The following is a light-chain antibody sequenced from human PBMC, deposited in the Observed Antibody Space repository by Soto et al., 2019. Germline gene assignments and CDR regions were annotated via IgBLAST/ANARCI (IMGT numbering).Light chain of an antibody. J-gene: IGLJ2*01. CDR1: SSDVGGYGY. CDR3: SSYAGSNTDVV. CDR2: EVT. Sequence: QSALTQPPSASGSPGQSVTISCTGTSSDVGGYGYVSWYQQHPGKAPKLMIFEVTKRASGVPNRFSGSKSGNTASLTVSGLQAEDEADYYCSSYAGSNTDVVFGGGTKVTV. V-gene: IGLV2-8*01.